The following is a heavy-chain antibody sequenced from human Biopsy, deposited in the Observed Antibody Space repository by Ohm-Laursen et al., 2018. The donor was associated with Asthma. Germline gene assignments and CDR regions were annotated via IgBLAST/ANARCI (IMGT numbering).Heavy chain of an antibody. CDR3: ARGPNYHGSGRAPVGMDV. V-gene: IGHV4-61*08. CDR2: IYYTGSA. Sequence: SETLSLTCSVSGGAIRTSGYYWGWIRQPPGKGLEWIGYIYYTGSANYNPSLKSRVTISVDTSKNQFSLRLNSVTAADTAVYYCARGPNYHGSGRAPVGMDVWGQGTTVTVSS. D-gene: IGHD3-10*01. CDR1: GGAIRTSGYY. J-gene: IGHJ6*02.